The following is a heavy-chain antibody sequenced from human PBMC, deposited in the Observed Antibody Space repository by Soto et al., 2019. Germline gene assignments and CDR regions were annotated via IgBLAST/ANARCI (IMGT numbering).Heavy chain of an antibody. CDR3: GRGSSIAGLYYGMDV. J-gene: IGHJ6*02. D-gene: IGHD6-6*01. Sequence: QVQLQESGPGLVKPSQTLSLTCTVSGGSISSGGYYWTWIRQHPGKGLEWIGYNYYSGITYYNPSRKSRFTISLETSKNQSSLKLRSVTAADTAVYYCGRGSSIAGLYYGMDVWGQGTTVTVSS. CDR2: NYYSGIT. V-gene: IGHV4-31*03. CDR1: GGSISSGGYY.